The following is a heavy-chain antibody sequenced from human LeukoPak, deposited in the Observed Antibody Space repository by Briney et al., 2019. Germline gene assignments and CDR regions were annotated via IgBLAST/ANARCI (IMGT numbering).Heavy chain of an antibody. J-gene: IGHJ4*02. V-gene: IGHV1-18*01. CDR3: ARAFLYSSSSGFDY. CDR2: ISAYNGNT. CDR1: GYTFTSYG. D-gene: IGHD6-6*01. Sequence: ASVKVSCKASGYTFTSYGISWVRQAPGQGLEWMRWISAYNGNTNYAQKLQGRVTMTTDTSTSTAYMELRSLRSDDTAVYYCARAFLYSSSSGFDYWGQGTLVTVSS.